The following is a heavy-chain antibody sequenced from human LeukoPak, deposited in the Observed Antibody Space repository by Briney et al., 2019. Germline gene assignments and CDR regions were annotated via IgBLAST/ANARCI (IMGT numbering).Heavy chain of an antibody. J-gene: IGHJ3*02. CDR1: GYTFASYG. Sequence: ASVKVSCKASGYTFASYGISWVRQAPGQGLEWMGWISAYNGNTNYAQKLQGRVTMTTDTSTSTAYMELRSLRSDDTAVYYCARDGHRRYHYDSSGREDAFDIWGQGTMVTVSS. D-gene: IGHD3-22*01. CDR2: ISAYNGNT. CDR3: ARDGHRRYHYDSSGREDAFDI. V-gene: IGHV1-18*01.